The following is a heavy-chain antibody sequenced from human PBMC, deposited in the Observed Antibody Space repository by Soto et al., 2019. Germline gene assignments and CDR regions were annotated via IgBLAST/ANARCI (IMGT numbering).Heavy chain of an antibody. V-gene: IGHV3-53*01. D-gene: IGHD3-3*01. Sequence: PGGSLRLSCAASGFTVSNNYMNWVRQAPGKGLEWVSVIYSGGTTYYADSVKGRFTISRDNSKNTLYLQMNRLRAEDTAVYYCARREDYYYTSRFHDAFDIWGQGTMVTVSS. CDR1: GFTVSNNY. J-gene: IGHJ3*02. CDR3: ARREDYYYTSRFHDAFDI. CDR2: IYSGGTT.